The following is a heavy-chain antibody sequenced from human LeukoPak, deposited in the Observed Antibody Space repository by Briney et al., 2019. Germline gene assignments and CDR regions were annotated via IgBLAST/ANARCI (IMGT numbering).Heavy chain of an antibody. J-gene: IGHJ5*02. Sequence: GASVKVSCKASGYTCTSYAMHWVRQAPGQRLEWMGWINAGNGNTKYSQKFQGRVTITRDTSASKAYMELSSLRSEDTAVYYCARDRCSGGSCYGWFDPWGQGTLVTVSS. V-gene: IGHV1-3*01. CDR2: INAGNGNT. CDR1: GYTCTSYA. D-gene: IGHD2-15*01. CDR3: ARDRCSGGSCYGWFDP.